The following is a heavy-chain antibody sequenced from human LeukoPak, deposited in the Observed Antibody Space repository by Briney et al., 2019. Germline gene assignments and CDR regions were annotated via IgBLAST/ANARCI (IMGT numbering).Heavy chain of an antibody. CDR1: GGSNSSGGYY. J-gene: IGHJ4*02. CDR3: ARAGRSGSFDY. V-gene: IGHV4-30-2*01. Sequence: PSETLSLTCTVSGGSNSSGGYYWNWIRQPPGKGLEWIGYIYHSGNTYYNPSLKSRVTISVDRSKNQFSLKLSSVSAADTAVYYCARAGRSGSFDYWGQGTLVTVSS. D-gene: IGHD1-26*01. CDR2: IYHSGNT.